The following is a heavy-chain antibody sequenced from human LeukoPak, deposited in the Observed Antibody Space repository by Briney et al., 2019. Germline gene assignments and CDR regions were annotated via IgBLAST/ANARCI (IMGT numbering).Heavy chain of an antibody. D-gene: IGHD3-10*01. CDR2: IYPGDSDS. CDR3: ARQWADGSGSYYFY. Sequence: GESLKISCKGSGYSFSNSWIGWVRQKPGKGLEWMGTIYPGDSDSRYSPSFEGQVTLSADKSISTAYLQWSSLKSSDTAMYYCARQWADGSGSYYFYWGQGTLVTVSS. J-gene: IGHJ4*02. CDR1: GYSFSNSW. V-gene: IGHV5-51*01.